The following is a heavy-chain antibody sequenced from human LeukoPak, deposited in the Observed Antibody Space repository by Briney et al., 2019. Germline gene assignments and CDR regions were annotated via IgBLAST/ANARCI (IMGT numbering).Heavy chain of an antibody. CDR3: ARDPRLYSNYL. CDR2: ISSSGSTI. CDR1: GFTFSDYY. V-gene: IGHV3-11*04. D-gene: IGHD4-11*01. Sequence: GGSLRLSCAAAGFTFSDYYMSWIRQAPGKGLEWVSYISSSGSTIYYADSVKGRFTISRDNSKNSLYLQMNSLRAEDTAVYYCARDPRLYSNYLWGQGTLVTVSS. J-gene: IGHJ4*02.